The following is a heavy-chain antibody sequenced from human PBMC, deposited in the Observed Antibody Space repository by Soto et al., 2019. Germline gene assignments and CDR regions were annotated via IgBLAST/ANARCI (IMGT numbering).Heavy chain of an antibody. D-gene: IGHD3-10*01. V-gene: IGHV4-59*01. Sequence: SETLSLTCTDSGGSISSYYWSWIRQPPRKGLEWIGYIYYSGSTNYNPSLKSRVTISVDTSKNQFSLKLSSVTAADTAVYYCARDSRITMVRGVKRSYYGMDVWGQGTTVTVSS. J-gene: IGHJ6*02. CDR1: GGSISSYY. CDR2: IYYSGST. CDR3: ARDSRITMVRGVKRSYYGMDV.